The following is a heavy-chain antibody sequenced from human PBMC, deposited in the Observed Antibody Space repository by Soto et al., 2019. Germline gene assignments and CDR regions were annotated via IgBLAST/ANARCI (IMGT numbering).Heavy chain of an antibody. CDR1: GGSFSGYY. V-gene: IGHV4-34*01. CDR2: INHSGST. J-gene: IGHJ3*02. Sequence: SETLSLTCAGYGGSFSGYYWSWIRQPPGKGLEWIGEINHSGSTNYNPSLKSRVTISVDTSKNQFSLKLSSVTAADTAVYYCAREQQHYAFDIWGQGTMVTVSS. CDR3: AREQQHYAFDI. D-gene: IGHD6-13*01.